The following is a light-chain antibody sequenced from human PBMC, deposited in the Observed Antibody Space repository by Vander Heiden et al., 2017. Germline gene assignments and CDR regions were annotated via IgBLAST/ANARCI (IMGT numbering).Light chain of an antibody. Sequence: IVLTPSPAPLSLSPGARATLSCRASQSVSSYLAWYQQKPGQAPRLLIYDASNRATGIPARFSGSGSGTDFTLTISSLEPEDFAVYYCQQRSNWPPLTFGGGTKVEIK. CDR2: DAS. J-gene: IGKJ4*01. CDR3: QQRSNWPPLT. CDR1: QSVSSY. V-gene: IGKV3-11*01.